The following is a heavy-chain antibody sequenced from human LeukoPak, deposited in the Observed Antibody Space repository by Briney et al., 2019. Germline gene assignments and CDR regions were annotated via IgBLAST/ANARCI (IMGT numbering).Heavy chain of an antibody. V-gene: IGHV3-21*01. J-gene: IGHJ3*02. CDR3: ARDRSSGAVSAFDI. D-gene: IGHD3-10*01. CDR2: ISGSSNYI. Sequence: GGSLRLSCAASGFTFSDYTMNWVRLAPGKGLEWVSSISGSSNYIYYADSVKGRFTISRDNAKNSLYLQMNSLRAEDMAVYYCARDRSSGAVSAFDIWGQGTMVTVSS. CDR1: GFTFSDYT.